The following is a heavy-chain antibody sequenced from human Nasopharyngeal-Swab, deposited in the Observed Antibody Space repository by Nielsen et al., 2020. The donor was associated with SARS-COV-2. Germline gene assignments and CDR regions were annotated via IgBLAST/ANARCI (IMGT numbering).Heavy chain of an antibody. J-gene: IGHJ4*02. Sequence: SLKISCAASGFTFDDYAMHWVRLAPGKGLEWVSGISWNSGSIGYADSVKGRFTISRDNAKNSLYLQMNSLRAEDTALYYCAKESSVTTEGWGQGTLVTVSS. CDR1: GFTFDDYA. D-gene: IGHD4-17*01. CDR3: AKESSVTTEG. V-gene: IGHV3-9*01. CDR2: ISWNSGSI.